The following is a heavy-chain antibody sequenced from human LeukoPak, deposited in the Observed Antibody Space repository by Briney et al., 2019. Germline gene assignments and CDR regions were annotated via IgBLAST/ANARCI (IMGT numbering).Heavy chain of an antibody. CDR1: GFTFITYW. CDR2: IKQDGSEK. J-gene: IGHJ6*03. V-gene: IGHV3-7*01. CDR3: ASLDSSGYYPYYYYYMDV. Sequence: GSLRLSCAASGFTFITYWMSWVRQAPGKGLEWVANIKQDGSEKYYVDSVKGRFTISRDNAESSLYLQMNSLRAEDTAVYYCASLDSSGYYPYYYYYMDVWGKGTTVTVSS. D-gene: IGHD3-22*01.